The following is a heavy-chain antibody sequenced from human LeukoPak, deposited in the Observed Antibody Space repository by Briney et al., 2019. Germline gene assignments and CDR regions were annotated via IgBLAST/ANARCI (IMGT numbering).Heavy chain of an antibody. Sequence: PGGSLRLSCAASGFTFSDYYMSWIRQAPGKGLEWVSYISSSSSYTNYADSVKGRFTISRDNAKNSLYLQMNSLRAEDTAVYYCAGDGGLGGFGAFDIWGQGTMVTVSS. CDR2: ISSSSSYT. D-gene: IGHD3-16*01. CDR1: GFTFSDYY. J-gene: IGHJ3*02. V-gene: IGHV3-11*05. CDR3: AGDGGLGGFGAFDI.